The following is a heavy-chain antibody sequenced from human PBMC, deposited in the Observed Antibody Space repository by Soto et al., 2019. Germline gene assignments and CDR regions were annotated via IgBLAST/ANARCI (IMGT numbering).Heavy chain of an antibody. J-gene: IGHJ4*02. V-gene: IGHV3-74*01. CDR1: GFTFSSYW. Sequence: EVQLVESGGGLVQPGGSLRLSCAASGFTFSSYWMHWVRRAPGKGLVWVSRINSDGSSTSYADSVKGRFTISRDNAKNMLYLQMNSLRAEDTAVYYCARRRGSSGWKTNFDYWGQGTLVTVSS. CDR3: ARRRGSSGWKTNFDY. CDR2: INSDGSST. D-gene: IGHD6-19*01.